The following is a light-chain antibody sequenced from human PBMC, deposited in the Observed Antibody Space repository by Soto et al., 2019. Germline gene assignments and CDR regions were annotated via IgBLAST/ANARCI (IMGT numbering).Light chain of an antibody. Sequence: EIVLTQSPGTLSLSPGERATLSCRASQSVASNYLAWYQQKPGQAPRLLIYGASSRATGIPDRFSGSGSGTDFTLPISRLEPEDFAVYNCQQYSRSPWTFGHGTKVEIK. V-gene: IGKV3-20*01. CDR1: QSVASNY. CDR2: GAS. J-gene: IGKJ1*01. CDR3: QQYSRSPWT.